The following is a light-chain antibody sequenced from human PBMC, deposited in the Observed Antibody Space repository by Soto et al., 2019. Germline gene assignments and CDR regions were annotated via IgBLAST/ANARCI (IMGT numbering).Light chain of an antibody. J-gene: IGKJ1*01. Sequence: IQLTQSPSSLSASVGDRVTITCRASQGISSYLAWYQQKPGKAPKLLIYAASTLQSGVPSRFSGSGSGTDFTLTISSLQPEDFAVYYCQQYNNWPPKTFGQGTKVDIK. CDR1: QGISSY. CDR2: AAS. V-gene: IGKV1-9*01. CDR3: QQYNNWPPKT.